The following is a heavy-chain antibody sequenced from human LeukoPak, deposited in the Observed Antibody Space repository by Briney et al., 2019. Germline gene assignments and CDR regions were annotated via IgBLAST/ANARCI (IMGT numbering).Heavy chain of an antibody. J-gene: IGHJ4*02. CDR2: IYHSGST. Sequence: PSETLSLTCAVSGYSISSGYYWGWIRQPPGKGLEWIGSIYHSGSTYYNPSLKSRVTISVDTSKNQFSLKLSSVTAADTAVYYCARHVEIAVAGPIDYWGQGTLVTVSS. CDR3: ARHVEIAVAGPIDY. D-gene: IGHD6-19*01. CDR1: GYSISSGYY. V-gene: IGHV4-38-2*01.